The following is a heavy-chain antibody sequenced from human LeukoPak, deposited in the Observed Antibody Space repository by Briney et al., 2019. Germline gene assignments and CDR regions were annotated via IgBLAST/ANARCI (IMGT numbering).Heavy chain of an antibody. Sequence: ASVKVSCKASGYTFNHHGISWVRQAPGQGLEWMGWISCFNGDTHYAQKFQGRVTMTADTSTTTAYIELRSLRSDDTALYYCARDPTNTSGRYAYFDYWGQGTLVTVSS. CDR3: ARDPTNTSGRYAYFDY. J-gene: IGHJ4*02. CDR2: ISCFNGDT. D-gene: IGHD6-19*01. CDR1: GYTFNHHG. V-gene: IGHV1-18*01.